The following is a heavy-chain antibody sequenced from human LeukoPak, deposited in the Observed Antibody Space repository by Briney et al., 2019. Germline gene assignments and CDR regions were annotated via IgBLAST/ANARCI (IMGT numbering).Heavy chain of an antibody. D-gene: IGHD5-18*01. CDR2: ISYDGSNK. J-gene: IGHJ4*02. Sequence: GGSLRLSCAASGFTFSSYGMHWVRQAPGKGLEWVAVISYDGSNKYYADSVKGRFTISRDNPKNTLYLQMNSLRAEDTAVYYCAKERVGYGYYFDYWGQGTLVTVSS. CDR1: GFTFSSYG. V-gene: IGHV3-30*18. CDR3: AKERVGYGYYFDY.